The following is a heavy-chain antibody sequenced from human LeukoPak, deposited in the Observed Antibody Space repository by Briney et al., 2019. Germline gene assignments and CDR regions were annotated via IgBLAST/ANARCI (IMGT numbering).Heavy chain of an antibody. V-gene: IGHV1-2*02. Sequence: ASVKVSCKASGYTFTGYYMHWVRQAPGQGLEWMGWINPNSGGTNYAQKFQGRVTMTRDTSIGTAYMELSRLRSDDTAVYYCARETSGARRTAFDIWGQGTMVTVSS. D-gene: IGHD3-10*01. J-gene: IGHJ3*02. CDR1: GYTFTGYY. CDR2: INPNSGGT. CDR3: ARETSGARRTAFDI.